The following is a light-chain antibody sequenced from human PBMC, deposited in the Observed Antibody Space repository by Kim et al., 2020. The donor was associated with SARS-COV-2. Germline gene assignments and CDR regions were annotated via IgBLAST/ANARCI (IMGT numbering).Light chain of an antibody. V-gene: IGLV2-18*02. CDR1: SSDIGNDNR. CDR2: EVN. Sequence: QSALTQPPSVSGSPGQSVTISCTGTSSDIGNDNRVSWYQQSPGAAPKLIIYEVNNRPSGVPDRFSGSKSGNTASLTISGLQTEDEADYYCSSYTSNNTWVFGGGTQLTVL. CDR3: SSYTSNNTWV. J-gene: IGLJ3*02.